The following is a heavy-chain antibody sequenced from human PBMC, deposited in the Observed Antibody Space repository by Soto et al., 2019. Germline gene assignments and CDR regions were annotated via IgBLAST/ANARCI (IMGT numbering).Heavy chain of an antibody. CDR3: ASVPGSPGYHGLDV. V-gene: IGHV3-7*03. J-gene: IGHJ6*02. Sequence: EVQLVESGGGLVQPGGSLRLSCAASGLTFSQYWMTWVRQAPGKGLEWVATITHDGSEKSNLDSVEGRFTISRDNAKNSLSLQMNSLRVEDTAVYFCASVPGSPGYHGLDVWGQGTTVTVSS. D-gene: IGHD6-19*01. CDR1: GLTFSQYW. CDR2: ITHDGSEK.